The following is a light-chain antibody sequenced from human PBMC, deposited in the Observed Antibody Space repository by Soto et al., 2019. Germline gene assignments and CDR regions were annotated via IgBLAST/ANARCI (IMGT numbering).Light chain of an antibody. V-gene: IGKV3-15*01. CDR1: QSISNN. J-gene: IGKJ4*01. CDR3: QQYNNWPRAT. Sequence: ETVMTQSPATLSVSPGERATLSCRASQSISNNLAWYQQKPGQAPRLIMFRTSTRATGVPARFSGSGSGTEFNITISSLQSEDFAVYYCQQYNNWPRATFGGGPRWRSN. CDR2: RTS.